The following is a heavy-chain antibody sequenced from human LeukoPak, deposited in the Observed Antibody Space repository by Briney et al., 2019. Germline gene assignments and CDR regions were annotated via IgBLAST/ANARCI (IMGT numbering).Heavy chain of an antibody. CDR1: GFTFRNYA. CDR3: ARIYYDRGGHYYDY. D-gene: IGHD3-22*01. V-gene: IGHV3-64*01. CDR2: ITGDGGTT. J-gene: IGHJ4*02. Sequence: GGSLRLSCAASGFTFRNYAMHWVRQAPGEGLEYVSAITGDGGTTYYARSVKDRFTISRDNSKNTLYLQMGSLTAEDMAVYYCARIYYDRGGHYYDYWGQGTLVTVSS.